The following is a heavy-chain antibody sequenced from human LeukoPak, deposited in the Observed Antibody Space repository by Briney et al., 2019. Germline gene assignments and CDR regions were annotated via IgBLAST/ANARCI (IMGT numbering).Heavy chain of an antibody. CDR1: GGSISSGDYY. CDR3: ARGLGSSWYGH. CDR2: IYYSGNS. D-gene: IGHD6-13*01. J-gene: IGHJ4*02. Sequence: SETLSLTCTVSGGSISSGDYYWTWIRQPPGKGLEWIGYIYYSGNSYSNPSLKSRLILSVDTSKNQFSLKLSSVTAADTAVYYCARGLGSSWYGHWGQGTLVTVSS. V-gene: IGHV4-30-4*01.